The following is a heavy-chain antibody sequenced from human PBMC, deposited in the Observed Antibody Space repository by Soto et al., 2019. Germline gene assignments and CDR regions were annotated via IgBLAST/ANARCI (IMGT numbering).Heavy chain of an antibody. J-gene: IGHJ4*02. D-gene: IGHD6-6*01. Sequence: PSETLSLTCTVSGGSISSGGYYWSWIRQHPGKGLEWIGYIYYSGSTYYNPSLKSRVTISVDTSKNQFSLKLSSVTAADTAVYYCAREGTWYSSSFNWGQGTLVTVSS. CDR3: AREGTWYSSSFN. CDR2: IYYSGST. V-gene: IGHV4-31*03. CDR1: GGSISSGGYY.